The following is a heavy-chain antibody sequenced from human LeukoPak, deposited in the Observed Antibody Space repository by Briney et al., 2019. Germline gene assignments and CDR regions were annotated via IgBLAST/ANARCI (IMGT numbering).Heavy chain of an antibody. J-gene: IGHJ4*02. CDR2: IYYSGST. Sequence: KPSETLSLTCTVSGGSISSTSYYWGWIRQPPGTGLEWIGSIYYSGSTYYNPSLKSRVTISVDTSKNQFSLNLTSVTAPDTAVYYCARQGTGWRSDYWGQGTLVTVSS. D-gene: IGHD6-19*01. V-gene: IGHV4-39*01. CDR3: ARQGTGWRSDY. CDR1: GGSISSTSYY.